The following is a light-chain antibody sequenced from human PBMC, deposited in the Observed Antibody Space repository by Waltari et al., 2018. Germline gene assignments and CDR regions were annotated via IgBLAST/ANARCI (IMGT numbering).Light chain of an antibody. Sequence: DIQLTQSPSSLSASAGDRVTITCRASQSISNFLNWYQQKPGKAPNLLIYDTSSLQSGVPSRFSGSGSGTDFTLTISSLQPEDFATYYCQQSFSVPPGFTFGPGTTVDIK. CDR1: QSISNF. CDR2: DTS. J-gene: IGKJ3*01. V-gene: IGKV1-39*01. CDR3: QQSFSVPPGFT.